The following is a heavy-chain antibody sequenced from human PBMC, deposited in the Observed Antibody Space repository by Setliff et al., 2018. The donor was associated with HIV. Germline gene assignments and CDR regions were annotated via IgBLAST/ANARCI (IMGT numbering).Heavy chain of an antibody. J-gene: IGHJ3*02. CDR3: ASAGAWQRNALDI. CDR2: INPTGCST. Sequence: GASVKVSCKPSGYSFTNHYMHWVRQAPGQGLEWMGVINPTGCSTRNTQKFQGRVAMTRDTSTSTVYMELSSLRSEDTAVYYCASAGAWQRNALDIWGQGTMVTVSS. D-gene: IGHD5-12*01. V-gene: IGHV1-46*01. CDR1: GYSFTNHY.